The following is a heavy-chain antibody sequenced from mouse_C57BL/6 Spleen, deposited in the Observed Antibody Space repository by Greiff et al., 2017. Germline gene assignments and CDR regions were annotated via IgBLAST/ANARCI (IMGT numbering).Heavy chain of an antibody. D-gene: IGHD1-1*01. V-gene: IGHV1-80*01. CDR2: IYPGDGDT. CDR1: GYAFSSYW. CDR3: ARTTTVVPCFDV. Sequence: VQLVESGAELVKPGASVKISCKASGYAFSSYWMNWVKQRPGKGLEWIGQIYPGDGDTNYNGKFKGKATLTADKSSSTAYMQLSSLTSEDSAVYFCARTTTVVPCFDVWGTGTTVTVSS. J-gene: IGHJ1*03.